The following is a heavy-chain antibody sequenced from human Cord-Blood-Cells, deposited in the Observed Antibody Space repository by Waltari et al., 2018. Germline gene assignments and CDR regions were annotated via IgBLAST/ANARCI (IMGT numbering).Heavy chain of an antibody. CDR3: ARATGDFDY. D-gene: IGHD7-27*01. Sequence: QVQLQESGPGLVKPSETLSLTCAVSGYSISSGYYWGWIRQPPGKGLEWIGSIYHSGSTYYNPSPKSRVTISVDTSKNQFSLKLSSVTAADTAVYYCARATGDFDYWGQGTLVTVSS. V-gene: IGHV4-38-2*01. CDR2: IYHSGST. CDR1: GYSISSGYY. J-gene: IGHJ4*02.